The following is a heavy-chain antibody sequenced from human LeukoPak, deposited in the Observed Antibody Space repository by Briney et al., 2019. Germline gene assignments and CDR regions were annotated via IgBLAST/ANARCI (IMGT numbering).Heavy chain of an antibody. J-gene: IGHJ4*02. CDR1: GFTFSSYD. D-gene: IGHD6-13*01. CDR2: FSGSGGST. V-gene: IGHV3-23*01. CDR3: AGIAAAGTRYFDY. Sequence: PGGSLRLSCAASGFTFSSYDMSWVRQAPGKGLEWVSTFSGSGGSTYYADSVKGRYTISRDNSKNTLYLQMNSLRAEDTAVYYCAGIAAAGTRYFDYWGQGTLVTVSS.